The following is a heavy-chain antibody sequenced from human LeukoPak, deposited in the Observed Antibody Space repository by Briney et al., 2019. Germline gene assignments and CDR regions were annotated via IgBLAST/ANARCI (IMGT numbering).Heavy chain of an antibody. CDR2: IYYSGST. CDR1: GGSISSSSYY. CDR3: ARQLYYGSGSYLYAFDI. J-gene: IGHJ3*02. V-gene: IGHV4-39*01. D-gene: IGHD3-10*01. Sequence: PSETLSLTCTVSGGSISSSSYYWGWIRPPPGKGLAWIGSIYYSGSTYYNPSLNSRVTISVDTPKNQFSLKLSSVTAAETAVYYCARQLYYGSGSYLYAFDIWGQGTMVTVSS.